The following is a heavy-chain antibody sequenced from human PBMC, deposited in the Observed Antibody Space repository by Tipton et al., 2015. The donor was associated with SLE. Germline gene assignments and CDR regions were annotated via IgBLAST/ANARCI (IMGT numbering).Heavy chain of an antibody. CDR3: ARTRGYFDL. J-gene: IGHJ2*01. CDR1: GGSITNHY. Sequence: TLSLTCTVSGGSITNHYWNWIRQPPGKGLEWIGYIHYSGTTHDNPSLKSRVTMSVDMSKNQFSLKLSSVTPEDTAVYYCARTRGYFDLWGRGTLVTVSS. CDR2: IHYSGTT. V-gene: IGHV4-59*11. D-gene: IGHD5-24*01.